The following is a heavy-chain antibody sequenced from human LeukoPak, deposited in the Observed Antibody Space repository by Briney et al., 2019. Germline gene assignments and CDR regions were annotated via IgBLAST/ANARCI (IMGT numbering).Heavy chain of an antibody. J-gene: IGHJ3*01. D-gene: IGHD6-13*01. CDR2: IYYSGST. CDR3: ARQIAD. V-gene: IGHV4-59*08. Sequence: PSETLSLTCTVSGGSISSYYWSWLRQPPGKGLEWIAYIYYSGSTNYNPSLKSRVTISVDTSKNQFSLKLSSVTAADTAVYYCARQIADWGQGTMVTVSS. CDR1: GGSISSYY.